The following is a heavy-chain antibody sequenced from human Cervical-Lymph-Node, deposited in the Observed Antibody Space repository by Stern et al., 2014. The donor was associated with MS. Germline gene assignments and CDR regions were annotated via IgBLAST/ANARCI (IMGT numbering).Heavy chain of an antibody. V-gene: IGHV1-69*01. CDR3: ARGIRQWLGYYFDY. CDR2: IIPIFETA. CDR1: GGTFSSDA. D-gene: IGHD6-19*01. J-gene: IGHJ4*02. Sequence: VQLVESGAEVKKPGSSMKVSCKASGGTFSSDAIGWVRQAPGQGLEWMGGIIPIFETANYAQKFQGRVTITADQSTKTAYLELSSLRSEDTAVYYCARGIRQWLGYYFDYWGQGTLVTVSS.